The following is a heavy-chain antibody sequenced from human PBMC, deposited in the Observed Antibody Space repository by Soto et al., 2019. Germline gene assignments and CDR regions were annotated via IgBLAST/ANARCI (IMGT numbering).Heavy chain of an antibody. CDR2: INSDGSST. Sequence: GGSLRLSCAASGFTFSRYWMHWVRQAPGKGLVWVSRINSDGSSTSYADSVKGRFTISRDNAKNTLYLQMNSLRAEDTAVYYCAREWEVYFSSISFYLAGSPSYANYGMDIWADVTMLAVSS. D-gene: IGHD2-2*01. CDR1: GFTFSRYW. V-gene: IGHV3-74*01. J-gene: IGHJ6*04. CDR3: AREWEVYFSSISFYLAGSPSYANYGMDI.